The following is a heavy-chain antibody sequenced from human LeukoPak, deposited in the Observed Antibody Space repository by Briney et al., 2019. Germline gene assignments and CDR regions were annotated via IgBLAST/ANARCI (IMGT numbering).Heavy chain of an antibody. CDR3: ARHLIVVPAATGHYYYGMDV. CDR2: IYYSGST. V-gene: IGHV4-59*08. Sequence: PSETLSLTCTVSGGSISSYYWSWIRQPPGKGLEWIGYIYYSGSTNYNPSLKSRVTISVDTSKNQFSLKLSSVTAADTAVYYCARHLIVVPAATGHYYYGMDVWGQGTTVTVSS. CDR1: GGSISSYY. D-gene: IGHD2-2*01. J-gene: IGHJ6*02.